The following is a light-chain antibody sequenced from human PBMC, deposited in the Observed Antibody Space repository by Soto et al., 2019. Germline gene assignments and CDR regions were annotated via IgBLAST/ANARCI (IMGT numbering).Light chain of an antibody. V-gene: IGKV3-20*01. CDR1: QSVSTSY. CDR2: GAF. CDR3: QHYNSYSEA. J-gene: IGKJ1*01. Sequence: DTVLTQSPGTLSLSPGERATLSCRASQSVSTSYLAWYQQKPGQAPRLLIYGAFSRATGIPDRFSGSGSGTDFTLTISRLEPEDFATYYCQHYNSYSEAFGQGTKVELK.